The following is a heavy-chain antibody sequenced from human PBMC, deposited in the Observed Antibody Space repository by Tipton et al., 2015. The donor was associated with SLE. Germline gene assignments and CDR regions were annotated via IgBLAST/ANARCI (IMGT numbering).Heavy chain of an antibody. Sequence: QLVQSGAEVKKPGSSVKVSCKTSGGTFSSYEISWVRQAPGQGLEWMGGIIPIVGTPNYAQRIHGRVTTITDESTSTAYMELSGLRPEDSALYYFFAWRHIYHYLDVWG. CDR3: FAWRHIYHYLDV. D-gene: IGHD5-18*01. CDR1: GGTFSSYE. CDR2: IIPIVGTP. V-gene: IGHV1-69*05. J-gene: IGHJ6*03.